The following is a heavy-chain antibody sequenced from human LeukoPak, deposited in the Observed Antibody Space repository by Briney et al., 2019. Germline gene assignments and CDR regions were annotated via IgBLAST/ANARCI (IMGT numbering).Heavy chain of an antibody. Sequence: SVKVSCKASGGTFSSYAISWVRQAPGQGLEWMGGINPIFGTANYAQKFQGRVTITTDESTSTAYMELSSLRSEDTAVYYCARGDDEDYYDSSGYRYWGQGTLVTVSS. CDR2: INPIFGTA. J-gene: IGHJ4*02. CDR3: ARGDDEDYYDSSGYRY. CDR1: GGTFSSYA. V-gene: IGHV1-69*05. D-gene: IGHD3-22*01.